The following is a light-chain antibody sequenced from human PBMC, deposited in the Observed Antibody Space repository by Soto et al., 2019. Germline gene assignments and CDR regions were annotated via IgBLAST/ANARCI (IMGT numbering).Light chain of an antibody. V-gene: IGKV1-5*01. Sequence: DIEMTQAPSILSATVGDRVTITCRASQSISSWLAWYQRKPGKAPKLLIYDASSLESGVPSRFSGSGSGTEFTLTISSLQPDDFATYYCQQYNSYWTFGQGTKVDIK. J-gene: IGKJ1*01. CDR2: DAS. CDR1: QSISSW. CDR3: QQYNSYWT.